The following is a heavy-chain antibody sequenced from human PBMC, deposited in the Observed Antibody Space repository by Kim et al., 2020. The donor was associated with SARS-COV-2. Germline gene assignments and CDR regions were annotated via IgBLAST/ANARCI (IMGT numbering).Heavy chain of an antibody. CDR3: ARDNRYGSGSPPGFDP. D-gene: IGHD3-10*01. CDR2: IIPIFGTA. Sequence: SVKVSCKASGGTFSSYAISWVRQAPGQGLEWMGGIIPIFGTANYAQKFQGRVTITADESTSTAYMELSSLRSEDTAVYYCARDNRYGSGSPPGFDPWGQGTLVTVSS. V-gene: IGHV1-69*13. CDR1: GGTFSSYA. J-gene: IGHJ5*02.